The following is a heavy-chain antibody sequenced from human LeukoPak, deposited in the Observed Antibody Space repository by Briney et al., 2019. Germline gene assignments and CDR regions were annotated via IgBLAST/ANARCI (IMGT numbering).Heavy chain of an antibody. CDR1: GGSVTYTNYY. D-gene: IGHD6-19*01. J-gene: IGHJ4*02. Sequence: KPSETLSLTCTVSGGSVTYTNYYWGWIRQPPGKGLQWIGVIYYNGKTYYNPSLKSRVTVAVDTSKNQFSLKLSSVTAADTAVYYCARFVVRQWLINYWGQGALVTVSS. V-gene: IGHV4-39*01. CDR3: ARFVVRQWLINY. CDR2: IYYNGKT.